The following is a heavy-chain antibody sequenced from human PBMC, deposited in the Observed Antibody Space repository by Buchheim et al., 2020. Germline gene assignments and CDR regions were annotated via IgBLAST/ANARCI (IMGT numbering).Heavy chain of an antibody. J-gene: IGHJ5*02. CDR1: GFTFNNYW. Sequence: EVQLVESGGGLVQPGGSLRLSCAASGFTFNNYWMHWVRQAPGKGLVWVSRIDTDGSRTDFADSVKGRFSISRDNAKNTVNLQMNTLRAEDTAVYYCVRGGDHSSSSYWKSWGQGTL. CDR3: VRGGDHSSSSYWKS. D-gene: IGHD6-6*01. CDR2: IDTDGSRT. V-gene: IGHV3-74*01.